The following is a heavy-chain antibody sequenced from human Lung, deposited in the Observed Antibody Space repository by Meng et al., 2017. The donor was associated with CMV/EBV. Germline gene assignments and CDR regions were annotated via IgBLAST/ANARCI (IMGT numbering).Heavy chain of an antibody. CDR2: ISCGGGST. Sequence: GESXKISXAASGFTFSSYAMTWVRQAPGKGLEWVSVISCGGGSTYYADSVKGRFTISRDNSKNTLYLQVNSLRAEDTAVYYCARATLEYCSSTSCYPFDYWGQGXLVTVSS. V-gene: IGHV3-23*01. J-gene: IGHJ4*02. CDR1: GFTFSSYA. D-gene: IGHD2-2*01. CDR3: ARATLEYCSSTSCYPFDY.